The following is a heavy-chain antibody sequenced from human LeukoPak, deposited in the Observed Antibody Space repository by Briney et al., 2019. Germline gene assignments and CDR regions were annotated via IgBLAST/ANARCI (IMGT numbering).Heavy chain of an antibody. CDR3: ARDGSIAALWHAFDI. CDR1: GFTFSSYS. Sequence: PGGSLRLSCAASGFTFSSYSMNWVRQAPGKGLEWVSSISSSSSYIYYADSVKGRFTISRDNAKNSLYLQMNSLRAEDTAVYYCARDGSIAALWHAFDIWGQGTMVTVSS. D-gene: IGHD6-6*01. J-gene: IGHJ3*02. V-gene: IGHV3-21*01. CDR2: ISSSSSYI.